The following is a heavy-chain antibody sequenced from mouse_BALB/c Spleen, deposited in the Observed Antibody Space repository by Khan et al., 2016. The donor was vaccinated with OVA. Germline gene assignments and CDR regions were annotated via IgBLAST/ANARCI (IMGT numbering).Heavy chain of an antibody. J-gene: IGHJ3*01. V-gene: IGHV1S137*01. Sequence: VQLKQSGAELVRPGVSVKISCKGSGYTFTDFTMHWVKQSHAMSLEWIGVINTYYGDADYNQKFKGKATLTVDKSSNTAYMDLARLTSEDSAILFWARGGGGDRFLYWGQGTLVTVSA. CDR2: INTYYGDA. CDR3: ARGGGGDRFLY. CDR1: GYTFTDFT.